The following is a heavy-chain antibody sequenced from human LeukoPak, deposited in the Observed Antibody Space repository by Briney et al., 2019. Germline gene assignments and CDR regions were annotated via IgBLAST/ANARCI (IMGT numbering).Heavy chain of an antibody. CDR2: INPNSRAT. V-gene: IGHV1-2*02. J-gene: IGHJ4*02. CDR3: ARDKYYYGSGSPKPFDY. D-gene: IGHD3-10*01. Sequence: ASVKVSCKASGYSFIGYYIHWVRQAPGQGLEWMGWINPNSRATNYAQKLQGRVTMTTDTSTSTAYMELRSLRSDDTAVYYCARDKYYYGSGSPKPFDYWGQGTLVTVSS. CDR1: GYSFIGYY.